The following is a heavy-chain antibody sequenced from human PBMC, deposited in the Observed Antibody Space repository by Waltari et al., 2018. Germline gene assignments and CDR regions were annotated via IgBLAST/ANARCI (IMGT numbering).Heavy chain of an antibody. CDR3: AKRGTYGPALDY. CDR2: ISLDGKKK. V-gene: IGHV3-30*18. CDR1: GFSFSAYA. D-gene: IGHD3-10*01. J-gene: IGHJ4*02. Sequence: QVQLVESGGGVVQPGKSLRLSCAASGFSFSAYAMHWVRQAPGKGLEWWAVISLDGKKKYYANSVKGRFTISRDNSKSIVYLQMNGLRNEDTALFYCAKRGTYGPALDYWGQGTLVTVSS.